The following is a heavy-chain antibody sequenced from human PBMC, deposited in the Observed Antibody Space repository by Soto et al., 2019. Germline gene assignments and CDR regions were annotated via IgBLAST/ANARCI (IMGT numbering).Heavy chain of an antibody. CDR2: INHSGST. CDR3: ARVKPFRYCSSTSCFQPYYYYYYGMDV. J-gene: IGHJ6*02. D-gene: IGHD2-2*01. V-gene: IGHV4-34*01. Sequence: SETLSLTCAVYGGSFSGYYWSWIRHPPGKGLEWIGEINHSGSTNYTPSLKSRVTISVDTSQNQFSLKLSSVTAAYTAVYYCARVKPFRYCSSTSCFQPYYYYYYGMDVWGQGTTVTVSS. CDR1: GGSFSGYY.